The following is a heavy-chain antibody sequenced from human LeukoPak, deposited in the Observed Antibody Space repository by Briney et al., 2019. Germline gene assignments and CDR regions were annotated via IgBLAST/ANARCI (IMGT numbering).Heavy chain of an antibody. Sequence: ASVKVSCKASGYTFTIYYMHWVRQAPGQGLEWMGIINPSGGSTSYAQKFQGRVTMTRDASTSTVYMELSSLRSEDTAVYYCARDYGAGVVVTPDLPDYWGQGTLVTVFS. D-gene: IGHD3-22*01. V-gene: IGHV1-46*01. CDR1: GYTFTIYY. J-gene: IGHJ4*02. CDR3: ARDYGAGVVVTPDLPDY. CDR2: INPSGGST.